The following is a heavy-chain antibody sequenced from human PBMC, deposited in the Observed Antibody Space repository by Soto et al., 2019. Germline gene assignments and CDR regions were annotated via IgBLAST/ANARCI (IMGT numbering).Heavy chain of an antibody. Sequence: GESLKISCKGSGYSFTSYWSSWVRQMPGKGLEWMGRIDPSDSYTYYSPSFRGHVTISATKSITTVFLQWSSLRASDTAMYYCARQIYDSDTGPNFQYYFDSWGQGTPVTVSS. J-gene: IGHJ4*02. CDR3: ARQIYDSDTGPNFQYYFDS. V-gene: IGHV5-10-1*01. D-gene: IGHD3-22*01. CDR1: GYSFTSYW. CDR2: IDPSDSYT.